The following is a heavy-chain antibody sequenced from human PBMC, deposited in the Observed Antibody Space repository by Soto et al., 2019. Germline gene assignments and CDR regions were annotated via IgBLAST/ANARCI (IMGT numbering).Heavy chain of an antibody. CDR2: ISYEGAYK. J-gene: IGHJ6*02. CDR3: AKDDVATRPSVGYYYGLDV. Sequence: QVQLVESGGGVVQPGTSLTLSCAASGFTFNNFAMQWVRQAPGKGLEWVAVISYEGAYKFYADSVKGRFTISRDNSKNTLFRQMDSLTAGDTAVYYCAKDDVATRPSVGYYYGLDVWGQGTTVTVSS. CDR1: GFTFNNFA. D-gene: IGHD6-6*01. V-gene: IGHV3-30-3*01.